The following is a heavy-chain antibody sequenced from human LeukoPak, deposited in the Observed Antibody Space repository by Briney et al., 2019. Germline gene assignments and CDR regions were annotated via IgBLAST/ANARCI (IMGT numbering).Heavy chain of an antibody. CDR2: INYSGTT. CDR3: ARHRGDYYRTAFDS. V-gene: IGHV4-39*01. D-gene: IGHD3-3*01. Sequence: PSETLSLTCSVSGDSISSSHHYWGWIRQPPGKGLEWAGSINYSGTTYYSPSLQSRLTISIDTSRTQFSLTLNSVTAADTAVYYCARHRGDYYRTAFDSWGPGRLVTVSS. J-gene: IGHJ4*02. CDR1: GDSISSSHHY.